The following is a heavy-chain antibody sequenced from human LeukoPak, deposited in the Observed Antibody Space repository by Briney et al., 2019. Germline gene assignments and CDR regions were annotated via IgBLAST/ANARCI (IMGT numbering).Heavy chain of an antibody. J-gene: IGHJ4*02. V-gene: IGHV3-7*01. Sequence: GGSLRLSCVASGFTFGNYWMNWVRQAPGKGLEWVANIKNDGGATYYLDSVMGRFTISRDESKNTLYLQMNGLRLEDTALYYCAKEGRLAFSGGDCYPFESWGQGTLVAVSS. D-gene: IGHD2-21*02. CDR1: GFTFGNYW. CDR2: IKNDGGAT. CDR3: AKEGRLAFSGGDCYPFES.